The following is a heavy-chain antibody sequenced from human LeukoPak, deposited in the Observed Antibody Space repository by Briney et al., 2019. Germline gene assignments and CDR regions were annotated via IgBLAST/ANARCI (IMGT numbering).Heavy chain of an antibody. CDR3: ARSASLWFDY. D-gene: IGHD3-10*01. J-gene: IGHJ4*02. CDR2: IYYSGST. Sequence: SETLSLICTVSGGSISSYYWLWIRQPPGRGLEWMGYIYYSGSTNYNPSLKSRVTISVDTSKNQFSLKLSSVTAADTAVYYCARSASLWFDYWGQGTLVTVSS. CDR1: GGSISSYY. V-gene: IGHV4-59*01.